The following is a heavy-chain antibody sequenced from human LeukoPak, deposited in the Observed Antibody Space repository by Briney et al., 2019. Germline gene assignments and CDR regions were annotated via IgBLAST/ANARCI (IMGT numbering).Heavy chain of an antibody. CDR2: INPNSGGT. CDR3: ASSVVVPAAQFRY. CDR1: GYTFTGYY. J-gene: IGHJ4*02. V-gene: IGHV1-2*02. Sequence: ASVKVSXKASGYTFTGYYMHWVRQAPGQGLEWMGWINPNSGGTNYAQKFRGRVTMTRDTSISTAYMELSRLRSDDTAVYYCASSVVVPAAQFRYWGQGTLVTVSS. D-gene: IGHD2-2*01.